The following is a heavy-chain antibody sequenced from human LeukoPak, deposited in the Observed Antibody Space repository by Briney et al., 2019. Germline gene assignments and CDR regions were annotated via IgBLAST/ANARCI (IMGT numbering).Heavy chain of an antibody. D-gene: IGHD6-6*01. Sequence: SVKVSCKASGATFNSYVFSWVRQAPGQGLEWLGGIIPVSGTANYAQKFQGRVTIRTDEYTRTAYLELSSLRSEDSAVYYCATPVAKGGGIAARRRARYYMDVWGKGTTVTVSS. J-gene: IGHJ6*03. CDR2: IIPVSGTA. CDR3: ATPVAKGGGIAARRRARYYMDV. CDR1: GATFNSYV. V-gene: IGHV1-69*05.